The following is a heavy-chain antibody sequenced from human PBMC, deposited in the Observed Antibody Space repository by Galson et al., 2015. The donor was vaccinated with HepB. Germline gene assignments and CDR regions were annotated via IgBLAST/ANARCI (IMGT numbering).Heavy chain of an antibody. CDR1: GYTFTGYY. Sequence: SVKVSCKASGYTFTGYYMHWVRQAPGQGLEWMGWINPNSGGTNYAQKFQGRVTITADESTSTAYMELSSLRSEDTAVYYCARDGVGGKWGQGTLVTVSS. J-gene: IGHJ4*02. D-gene: IGHD1-26*01. CDR2: INPNSGGT. CDR3: ARDGVGGK. V-gene: IGHV1-2*02.